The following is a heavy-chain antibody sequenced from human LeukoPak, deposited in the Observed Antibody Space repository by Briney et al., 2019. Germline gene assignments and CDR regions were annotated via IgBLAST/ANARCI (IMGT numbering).Heavy chain of an antibody. CDR3: ARHRGGYSSSYDY. CDR2: IYPDDSDT. Sequence: AESLQISCKASGYTFTSYWIDWVPQMPGKGLEWMGIIYPDDSDTRYSPSFQGQVTISADKSISTAYLQWSSLKASDTAMYYCARHRGGYSSSYDYWGQGTLVTVTS. CDR1: GYTFTSYW. V-gene: IGHV5-51*01. J-gene: IGHJ4*02. D-gene: IGHD6-13*01.